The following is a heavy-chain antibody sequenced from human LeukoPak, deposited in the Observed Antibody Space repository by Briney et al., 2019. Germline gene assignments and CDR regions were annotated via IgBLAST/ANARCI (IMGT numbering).Heavy chain of an antibody. CDR3: ARDVDSSSWIDS. D-gene: IGHD6-13*01. V-gene: IGHV3-33*01. J-gene: IGHJ4*02. CDR2: IWYDGRNK. Sequence: GGSLRLSCAASGFTFSNYGMHWARQAPGKGLEWVAVIWYDGRNKYYADSVKGRFTISRDNSKNTLYLQMNSLRAEDTAVYYCARDVDSSSWIDSWGQGTLVTVTS. CDR1: GFTFSNYG.